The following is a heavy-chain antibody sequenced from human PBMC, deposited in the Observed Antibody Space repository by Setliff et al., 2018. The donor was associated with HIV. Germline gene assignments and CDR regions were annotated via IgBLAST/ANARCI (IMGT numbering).Heavy chain of an antibody. D-gene: IGHD3-10*01. CDR3: ARDGYYYGSGSYSSFDY. CDR2: INPNNGNT. J-gene: IGHJ4*02. Sequence: GASVKVSCKASGYTFIDYYMHWVRQAPGQGLEWMGWINPNNGNTNYPQKLQDRVTMTTDTSTSTAYMELRSLRSDDTAVYYCARDGYYYGSGSYSSFDYWGQGTLVTVSS. V-gene: IGHV1-18*04. CDR1: GYTFIDYY.